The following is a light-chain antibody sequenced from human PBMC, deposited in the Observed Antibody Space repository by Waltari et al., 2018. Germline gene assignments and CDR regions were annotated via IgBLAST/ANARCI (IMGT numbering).Light chain of an antibody. Sequence: DIQMTQSPSSLSAFVGDRVTISCRASQGIRNSVDWFQQKPGKAPKALMYGASTLRSGVPSRFSGSGFGTDFTLTISGLQPEDLATYYCLQYDSYPRTFGQGTKVEIK. V-gene: IGKV1-16*01. CDR1: QGIRNS. CDR2: GAS. J-gene: IGKJ1*01. CDR3: LQYDSYPRT.